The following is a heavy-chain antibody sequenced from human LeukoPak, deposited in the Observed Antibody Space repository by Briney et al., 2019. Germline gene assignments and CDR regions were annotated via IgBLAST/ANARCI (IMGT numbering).Heavy chain of an antibody. CDR1: GGSISSSSYY. D-gene: IGHD6-19*01. J-gene: IGHJ5*02. Sequence: SETLSLTCTVSGGSISSSSYYWGWIRQPPGKGLEWIGSIYYSGSTYYNPSLKSRVTISVDTSKNQFSLKLSSVTAADTAVYYCARHEYSSGWYPGANWFDPWGQGTLVTVSS. CDR3: ARHEYSSGWYPGANWFDP. V-gene: IGHV4-39*01. CDR2: IYYSGST.